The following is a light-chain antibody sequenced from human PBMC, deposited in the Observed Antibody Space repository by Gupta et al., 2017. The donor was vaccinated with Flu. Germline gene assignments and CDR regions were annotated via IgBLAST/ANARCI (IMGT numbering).Light chain of an antibody. CDR2: KAS. CDR1: QSINNW. V-gene: IGKV1-5*03. J-gene: IGKJ3*01. CDR3: QQYKNYPPT. Sequence: PSTLSASVGDRVTITCRASQSINNWLTWYQQKPGKAPKVLIYKASTLESGVPSRFSGSGSGTEFTLTISSLQPDDFATYYCQQYKNYPPTFGPGTKVDIK.